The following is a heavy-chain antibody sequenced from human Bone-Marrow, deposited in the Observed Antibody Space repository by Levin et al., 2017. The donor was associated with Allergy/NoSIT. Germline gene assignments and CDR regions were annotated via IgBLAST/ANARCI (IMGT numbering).Heavy chain of an antibody. CDR1: GYPFTSYD. D-gene: IGHD3-16*01. CDR2: MNPNSGDT. CDR3: ARVWGSVDY. Sequence: PAASVKVSCKASGYPFTSYDINWVRQATGQGLEWMGWMNPNSGDTGYAQKFQGRVTMTRNAAISTAYMELNSLRSEDTAVYYCARVWGSVDYWGQGTLVTVSS. J-gene: IGHJ4*02. V-gene: IGHV1-8*02.